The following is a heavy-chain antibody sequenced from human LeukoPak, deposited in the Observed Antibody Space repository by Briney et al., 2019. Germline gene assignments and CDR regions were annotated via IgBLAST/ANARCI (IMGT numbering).Heavy chain of an antibody. CDR3: ARAGYYGSRSYYNFGGNWFDP. CDR2: IYHSGST. CDR1: GGSISSSNW. Sequence: SETLSLTCAVSGGSISSSNWWSWVRQPPGKGLEWIGEIYHSGSTNYNPSLKSRVTISVDKSKNQFSLKLSSVTAADTAVYYCARAGYYGSRSYYNFGGNWFDPWGQGTLVTVSS. J-gene: IGHJ5*02. V-gene: IGHV4-4*02. D-gene: IGHD3-10*01.